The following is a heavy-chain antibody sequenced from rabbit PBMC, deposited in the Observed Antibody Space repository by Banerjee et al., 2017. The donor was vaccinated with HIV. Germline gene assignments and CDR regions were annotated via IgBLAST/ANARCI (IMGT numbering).Heavy chain of an antibody. CDR3: ARGIIEYASSSGGYIPIPYYFNL. CDR1: GFSFSSSYY. J-gene: IGHJ4*01. V-gene: IGHV1S40*01. D-gene: IGHD1-1*01. CDR2: IYAGSSGST. Sequence: QSLEESGGDLVKPGASLTLTCTASGFSFSSSYYMCWVRQAPGKGLEWIACIYAGSSGSTYYARWAKGRFTISKTSSTTVTLQMTSLTAADTATYFCARGIIEYASSSGGYIPIPYYFNLWGPGTLVTVS.